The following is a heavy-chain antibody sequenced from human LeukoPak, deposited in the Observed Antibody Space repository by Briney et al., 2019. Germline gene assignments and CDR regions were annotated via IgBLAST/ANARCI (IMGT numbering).Heavy chain of an antibody. D-gene: IGHD5-12*01. V-gene: IGHV3-66*02. Sequence: PGGSLRLSCAASGFTVSSSYMSWVRQAPGKGLEWVSVIYSGGSTYYADSVKGRFTISRDNSKNTLYLQMNSLRAEDTAVYYCARLQGGYSGYVPWGQGTLVTVSS. J-gene: IGHJ5*02. CDR3: ARLQGGYSGYVP. CDR1: GFTVSSSY. CDR2: IYSGGST.